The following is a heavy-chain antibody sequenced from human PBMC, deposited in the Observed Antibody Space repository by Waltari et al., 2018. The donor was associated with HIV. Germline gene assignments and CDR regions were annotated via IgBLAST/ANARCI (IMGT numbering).Heavy chain of an antibody. D-gene: IGHD2-2*01. V-gene: IGHV4-59*01. CDR1: GDSISNYY. Sequence: QVQLQEAGTGLAKPSETLSLTCPVYGDSISNYYWSWSRRTPGKGLELVGYAHYSGSTKYASALNTRVTMSVDASTNQFSLKLTSMTAADTAVYYCARMMLDQTYYFDQWGQGALVTVSS. CDR3: ARMMLDQTYYFDQ. CDR2: AHYSGST. J-gene: IGHJ4*02.